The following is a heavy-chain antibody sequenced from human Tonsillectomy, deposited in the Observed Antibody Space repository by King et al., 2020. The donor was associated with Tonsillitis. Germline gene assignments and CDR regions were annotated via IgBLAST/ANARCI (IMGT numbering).Heavy chain of an antibody. V-gene: IGHV4-59*01. CDR3: ARVYSRGYFDY. D-gene: IGHD5-18*01. Sequence: VQLQESGPGLLKPSKTLSLTCSVSGGSISGYWSWIRQPPGKGLEWIGDIYHSGNTYYNPSLKGRVTISVDTSKNQFSLKVTTVIAADTAVYYCARVYSRGYFDYWGQGTLVTVSS. J-gene: IGHJ4*02. CDR2: IYHSGNT. CDR1: GGSISGY.